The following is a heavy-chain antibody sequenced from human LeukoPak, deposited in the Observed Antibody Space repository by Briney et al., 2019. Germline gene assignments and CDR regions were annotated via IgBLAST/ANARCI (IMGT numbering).Heavy chain of an antibody. CDR3: ASSLSSSPY. D-gene: IGHD6-6*01. J-gene: IGHJ4*02. CDR1: GVTFSSYW. CDR2: INSGGSST. Sequence: GGSLRLSCAASGVTFSSYWRHWVRQPPGKGLVWVSRINSGGSSTNYADPVKGRFTISRDNANNTLYLQKNCLRDEDTAVYYCASSLSSSPYWGRGTLVTVSS. V-gene: IGHV3-74*01.